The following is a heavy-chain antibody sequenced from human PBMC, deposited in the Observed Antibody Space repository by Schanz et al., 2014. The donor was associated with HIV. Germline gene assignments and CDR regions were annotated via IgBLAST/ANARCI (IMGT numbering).Heavy chain of an antibody. CDR1: GGTFSGHG. CDR2: MNPMNGHT. D-gene: IGHD4-4*01. CDR3: ARGGYYSANEVGFDH. Sequence: QVQLVQSGAEVKKPGSSVTVSCQASGGTFSGHGISWVRQATGQGPEWMGWMNPMNGHTDYAQKFQGRVTMTSDTSTSTAYMELRSLRSEDTAIYYCARGGYYSANEVGFDHWGQGTLVAVSS. J-gene: IGHJ4*02. V-gene: IGHV1-8*02.